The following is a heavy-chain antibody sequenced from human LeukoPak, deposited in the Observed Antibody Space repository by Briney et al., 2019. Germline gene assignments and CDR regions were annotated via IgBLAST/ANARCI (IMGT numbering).Heavy chain of an antibody. CDR1: GGSTSSGSYY. J-gene: IGHJ4*02. CDR3: ARGPWQQLAHFDN. V-gene: IGHV4-61*02. D-gene: IGHD6-13*01. CDR2: IYSSGNT. Sequence: SQTLSLTCTVSGGSTSSGSYYWSWIRQPAGKGLEWIGRIYSSGNTNYHPSLKSRVTMSIDTSKNQFSLTLNSVTAADTAVYYCARGPWQQLAHFDNWGQGTLVTVSS.